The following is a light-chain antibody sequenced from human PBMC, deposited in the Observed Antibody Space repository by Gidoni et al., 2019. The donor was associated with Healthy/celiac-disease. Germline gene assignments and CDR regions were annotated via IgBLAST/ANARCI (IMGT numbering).Light chain of an antibody. Sequence: EIMFKQSPATLSLSPGERATLSCRASQGGSSYLAWSQQKPGQAPRLLISDASNSATGIPVRFSASGSGTDFTLTISCLDPADFAVYYCHQRSNWLFGPGTKVDIK. CDR2: DAS. CDR3: HQRSNWL. V-gene: IGKV3-11*01. CDR1: QGGSSY. J-gene: IGKJ3*01.